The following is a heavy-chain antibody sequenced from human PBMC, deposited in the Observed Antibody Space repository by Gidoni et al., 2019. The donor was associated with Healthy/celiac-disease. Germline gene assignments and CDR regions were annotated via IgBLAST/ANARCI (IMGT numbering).Heavy chain of an antibody. CDR2: MSGSGGST. CDR1: GFTFSRHA. V-gene: IGHV3-23*01. D-gene: IGHD3-22*01. J-gene: IGHJ4*02. CDR3: AKDPDSSGYYYRVFDY. Sequence: EVQLLESGGGLVQPGGSLRLSCAASGFTFSRHAMSWVRQAPGKGLKWVSAMSGSGGSTYYADSVKGRFTISRDNSKNTLYLQMNSLRAEDTAVYYCAKDPDSSGYYYRVFDYWGQGTLVTVSS.